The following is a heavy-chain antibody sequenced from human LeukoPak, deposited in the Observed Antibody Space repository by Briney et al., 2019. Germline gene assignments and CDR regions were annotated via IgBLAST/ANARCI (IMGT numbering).Heavy chain of an antibody. CDR3: ARVPTVTYVYNWFDP. CDR1: GYTFTSYD. CDR2: MNPNSGNT. Sequence: ASVKVSCKASGYTFTSYDINWVRQATGQGLEWMGWMNPNSGNTGYAQKFQGRVTMTRNTSISTAYMELSSLRSEDTAVYYCARVPTVTYVYNWFDPWGQGTLVTVSS. J-gene: IGHJ5*02. D-gene: IGHD4-17*01. V-gene: IGHV1-8*01.